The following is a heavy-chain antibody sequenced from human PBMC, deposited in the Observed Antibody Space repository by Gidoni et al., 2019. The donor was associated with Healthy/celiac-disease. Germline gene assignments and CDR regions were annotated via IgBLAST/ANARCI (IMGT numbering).Heavy chain of an antibody. CDR1: GFTFSSYA. CDR3: AKDPRLLWFGGAFDI. D-gene: IGHD3-10*01. Sequence: EVQLLESGGGLVQPGGSLRLSCAASGFTFSSYAMSWVRQAPGKGLEWVSAIRGSGGSTYYEDSVKGRFTISRDNSKNTLYLQMNSLRAEDTAVYYCAKDPRLLWFGGAFDIWGQGTMVTVSS. V-gene: IGHV3-23*01. CDR2: IRGSGGST. J-gene: IGHJ3*02.